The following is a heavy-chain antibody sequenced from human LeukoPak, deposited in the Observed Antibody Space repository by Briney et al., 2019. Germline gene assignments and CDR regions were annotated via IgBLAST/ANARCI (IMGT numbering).Heavy chain of an antibody. V-gene: IGHV3-49*04. Sequence: GGSLRLSCTTSGFSFGDYAMTWVRQAPGKGLEWVGFIRSKAYGGTTEYAASVKGRFTITRDDSKRIAYLQMNSLKTEDTALYYCTRVPQPDYYYGMDVWGQGTTVSVSS. D-gene: IGHD6-13*01. CDR3: TRVPQPDYYYGMDV. CDR1: GFSFGDYA. J-gene: IGHJ6*02. CDR2: IRSKAYGGTT.